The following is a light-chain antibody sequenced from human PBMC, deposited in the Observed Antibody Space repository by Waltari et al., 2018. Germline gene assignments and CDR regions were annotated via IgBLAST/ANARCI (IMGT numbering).Light chain of an antibody. Sequence: QSALTQPASVSGSPGQSITLSCTGTTTDVGAYNFVSWYQQHPGEVPKFLIYEVNNRPSGFSDRFSCSRSGNTASLTISGPLAEDEADYYCCAHSSSSTLVLFGGGTKVTVL. J-gene: IGLJ3*02. CDR3: CAHSSSSTLVL. CDR2: EVN. CDR1: TTDVGAYNF. V-gene: IGLV2-14*01.